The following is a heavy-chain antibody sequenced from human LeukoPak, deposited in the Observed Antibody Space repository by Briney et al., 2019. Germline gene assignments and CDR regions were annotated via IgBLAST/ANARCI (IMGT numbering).Heavy chain of an antibody. CDR1: GGSFSGYY. CDR2: INHSGST. J-gene: IGHJ6*03. D-gene: IGHD5-18*01. Sequence: SETLSLTCAVYGGSFSGYYWSWIRQPPGKGLEWIGEINHSGSTNYNPSLKSRVTISVDTSKNQFSLRLSSVTAADTAVYYCARTTEGGYTYDYFYYYYMDVWGKGTTVTISS. V-gene: IGHV4-34*01. CDR3: ARTTEGGYTYDYFYYYYMDV.